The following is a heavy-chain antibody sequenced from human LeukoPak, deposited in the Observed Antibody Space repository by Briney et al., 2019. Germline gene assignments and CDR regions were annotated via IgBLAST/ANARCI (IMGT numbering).Heavy chain of an antibody. CDR2: IYSGGSP. D-gene: IGHD3-22*01. Sequence: GGSLRLSCAASGFTFSSYAMSWVRQAPGKGLEWVSVIYSGGSPYYADSVKGRFTISGDNSKNTLYLQMNSLRAEDTAVYYCARDLNYYDSSGYGHWGQGTLVTVSS. V-gene: IGHV3-53*01. J-gene: IGHJ4*02. CDR3: ARDLNYYDSSGYGH. CDR1: GFTFSSYA.